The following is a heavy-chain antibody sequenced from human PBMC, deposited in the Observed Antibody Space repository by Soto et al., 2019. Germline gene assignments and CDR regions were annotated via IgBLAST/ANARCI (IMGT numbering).Heavy chain of an antibody. Sequence: GGSLRLSCAASGFTFSSYWMSWVRQAPGNGLEWVANIKQDGSEKYYVDSVKGRFTISRDNAKNSLYLQMNSLRAEDTAVYYCASSTTYYYGSGSYGFDYWGQGTLVTVSS. CDR2: IKQDGSEK. V-gene: IGHV3-7*01. CDR1: GFTFSSYW. CDR3: ASSTTYYYGSGSYGFDY. J-gene: IGHJ4*02. D-gene: IGHD3-10*01.